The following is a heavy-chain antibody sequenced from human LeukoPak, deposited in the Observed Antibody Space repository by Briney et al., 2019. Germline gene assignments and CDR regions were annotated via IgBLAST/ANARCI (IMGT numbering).Heavy chain of an antibody. Sequence: ASVKVSCKASGFTFTSSAVQWVRQARGQRLEWIGWIVVGSGNTNYAQKFQGRVTMTRDTSTSTVYMELSSLRSEDTAVYYCAREILPVYDYAFYYFDYWGQGTLVTVSS. J-gene: IGHJ4*02. D-gene: IGHD3-16*01. CDR3: AREILPVYDYAFYYFDY. CDR2: IVVGSGNT. V-gene: IGHV1-58*01. CDR1: GFTFTSSA.